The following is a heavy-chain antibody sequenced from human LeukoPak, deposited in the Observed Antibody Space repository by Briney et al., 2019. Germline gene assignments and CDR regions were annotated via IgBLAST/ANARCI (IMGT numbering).Heavy chain of an antibody. CDR1: GFTFSTYW. CDR3: ARAPSEIGGYYPEYFRH. V-gene: IGHV3-74*01. J-gene: IGHJ1*01. D-gene: IGHD3-3*01. CDR2: IKGDGST. Sequence: GGSLRLSCAASGFTFSTYWMHWVRQAPGKGLVWVSRIKGDGSTNYADSVKGRFTISRDNAKNTLSLQMNSLRPEDTGVYYCARAPSEIGGYYPEYFRHWGQGTLVTVSS.